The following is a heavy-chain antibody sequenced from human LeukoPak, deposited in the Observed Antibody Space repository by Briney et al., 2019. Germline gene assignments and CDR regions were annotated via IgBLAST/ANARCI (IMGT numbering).Heavy chain of an antibody. Sequence: PGGSLRLSCAASGFTFSSYGMHWVRQAPGKGLEWVAVIWYDGSNKYYADSVKGRFTISRDNSKNTLFLQMNTLRAEDTALYYCAKIERRLGNFFDYWGQGTLVTVSS. D-gene: IGHD7-27*01. CDR2: IWYDGSNK. CDR1: GFTFSSYG. J-gene: IGHJ4*02. V-gene: IGHV3-33*06. CDR3: AKIERRLGNFFDY.